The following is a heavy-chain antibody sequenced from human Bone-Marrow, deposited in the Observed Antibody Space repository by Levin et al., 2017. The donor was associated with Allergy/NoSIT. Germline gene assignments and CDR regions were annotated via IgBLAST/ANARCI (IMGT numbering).Heavy chain of an antibody. D-gene: IGHD2-15*01. Sequence: WASVKVSCAVSGFTVSNNYMRWVRQAPGKGLEWVSLIYSGGDTNYADSVKGRFIISRDGSKNTLYLQMNSLTAEDTAVYYCARNRHCSGGSCKGVWGQGTLVTVSS. J-gene: IGHJ4*02. CDR2: IYSGGDT. V-gene: IGHV3-66*01. CDR1: GFTVSNNY. CDR3: ARNRHCSGGSCKGV.